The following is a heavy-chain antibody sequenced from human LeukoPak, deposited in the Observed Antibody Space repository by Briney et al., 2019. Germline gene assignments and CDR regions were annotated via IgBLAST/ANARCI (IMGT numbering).Heavy chain of an antibody. Sequence: GGSLRLSCAASGFTFTAYLIHWVRQAPGKGLEWVAVISYEGSNKYYADSAKGRFTISRDNSKNTLYLQMNSLRAEDTAVYYCARAPVGGEYQLRNGMDVWGQGTTVTVSS. CDR1: GFTFTAYL. J-gene: IGHJ6*02. CDR2: ISYEGSNK. V-gene: IGHV3-30-3*01. CDR3: ARAPVGGEYQLRNGMDV. D-gene: IGHD2-2*01.